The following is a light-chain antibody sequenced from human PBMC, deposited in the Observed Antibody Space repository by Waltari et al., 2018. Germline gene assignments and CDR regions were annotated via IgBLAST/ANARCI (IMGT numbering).Light chain of an antibody. CDR1: RSNIGSNY. CDR2: RNS. CDR3: AAWDDNLNGPL. V-gene: IGLV1-47*01. Sequence: QSVMTQQPSASGTPGQTVFISCSGSRSNIGSNYVYWYQQLPGAAPKLLISRNSQRPSGVPDRFSGSKSGTSASLAISGLRSEDEADYHCAAWDDNLNGPLFGGGTKVTVL. J-gene: IGLJ2*01.